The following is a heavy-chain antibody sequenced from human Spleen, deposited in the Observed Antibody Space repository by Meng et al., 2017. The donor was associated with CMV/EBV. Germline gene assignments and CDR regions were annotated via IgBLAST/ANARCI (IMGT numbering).Heavy chain of an antibody. J-gene: IGHJ4*02. V-gene: IGHV1-2*02. CDR1: GYTFAAYY. Sequence: CQASGYTFAAYYIHWVRQAPGQGLQWMGWINTNTGVTDYAQMFQGRVTMTRDTAINTAYMELSNLRSDDTAVYYCARGDESWYYFDCWGQGTLVTVSS. CDR3: ARGDESWYYFDC. CDR2: INTNTGVT. D-gene: IGHD6-13*01.